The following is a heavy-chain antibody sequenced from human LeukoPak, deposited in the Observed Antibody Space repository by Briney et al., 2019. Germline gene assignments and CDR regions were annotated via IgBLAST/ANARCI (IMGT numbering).Heavy chain of an antibody. J-gene: IGHJ4*02. D-gene: IGHD6-13*01. Sequence: GGSLRLSCAASGFTFSSYAMSWVRQAPGKGLEWVSAISGSGGSTHYADSVKGRFTISRDNSKNTLYLQMNSLRAEDTAVYYCAKALSEMRSSSWYFPPDYWGQGTLVTVSS. CDR1: GFTFSSYA. V-gene: IGHV3-23*01. CDR2: ISGSGGST. CDR3: AKALSEMRSSSWYFPPDY.